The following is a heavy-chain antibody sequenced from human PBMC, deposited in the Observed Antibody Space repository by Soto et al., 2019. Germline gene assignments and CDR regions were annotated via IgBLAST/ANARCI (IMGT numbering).Heavy chain of an antibody. CDR3: ARVLSGVVDHHFDY. D-gene: IGHD3-10*02. Sequence: QVQLQESGPGLVKPSETLSLTCTVSGGSISVYYWSWIRQPPGKGLEWIGYIYNSGSTNSNPSLKSRDTISVDTSKDQFSLNLSSVTAADTAVYYCARVLSGVVDHHFDYCGQGTLVTDSS. V-gene: IGHV4-59*01. CDR2: IYNSGST. J-gene: IGHJ4*02. CDR1: GGSISVYY.